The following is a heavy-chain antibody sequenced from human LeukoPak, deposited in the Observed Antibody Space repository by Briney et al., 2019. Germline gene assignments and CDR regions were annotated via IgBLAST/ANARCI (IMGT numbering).Heavy chain of an antibody. CDR3: ARDNLYYDILTGYSEVNWFDP. D-gene: IGHD3-9*01. CDR2: IYYSGST. CDR1: GGSISSHY. V-gene: IGHV4-59*11. J-gene: IGHJ5*02. Sequence: SETLSLTCTVSGGSISSHYWSWIRQPPGKGLEWIGYIYYSGSTNYNPSLKSRVTISVDTSKNQFSLKLSSVTAADTAVYYCARDNLYYDILTGYSEVNWFDPWGQGTQVTVSS.